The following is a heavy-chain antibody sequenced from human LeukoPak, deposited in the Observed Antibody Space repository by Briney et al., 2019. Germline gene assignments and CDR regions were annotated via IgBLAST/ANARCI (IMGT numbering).Heavy chain of an antibody. J-gene: IGHJ4*02. Sequence: ASVKVSCKVSGYTLTELSMHWVRQAPGKGLEWMGGFDPEDGETIYAQKFQGRVTMTTDTSTSTAYMELRSLRSDDTAVYYCARTGNDYWGQGTLVTVSS. CDR1: GYTLTELS. D-gene: IGHD1-1*01. CDR3: ARTGNDY. V-gene: IGHV1-24*01. CDR2: FDPEDGET.